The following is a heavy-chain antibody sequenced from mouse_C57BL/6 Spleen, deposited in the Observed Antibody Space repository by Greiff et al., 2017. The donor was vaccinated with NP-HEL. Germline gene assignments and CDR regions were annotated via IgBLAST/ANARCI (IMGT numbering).Heavy chain of an antibody. V-gene: IGHV1-26*01. CDR2: INPNNGGT. D-gene: IGHD4-1*01. CDR1: GYTFTDYY. Sequence: EVQLQQSGPELVKPGASVKISCKASGYTFTDYYMNWVKQSHGKSLEWIGDINPNNGGTSYNQKFKGKATLTVDKSSSTAYMELRSLTSEDSAVYYCARSGAGTRYFDYWGQGTTLTVSS. J-gene: IGHJ2*01. CDR3: ARSGAGTRYFDY.